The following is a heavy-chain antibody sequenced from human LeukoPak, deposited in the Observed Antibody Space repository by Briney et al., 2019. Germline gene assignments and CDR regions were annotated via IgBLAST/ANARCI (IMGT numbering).Heavy chain of an antibody. CDR1: GGSISSYY. Sequence: PSETLSLTCTVPGGSISSYYWSWIRQPPGKGLEWIGYIYYSGSTNYNPSLKSRVTISVDTSKNQFSLKLSSVTAADTAVYYCARAPRYYDFWSGYLDYYYYMDVWGKGTTVTVSS. D-gene: IGHD3-3*01. J-gene: IGHJ6*03. V-gene: IGHV4-59*01. CDR2: IYYSGST. CDR3: ARAPRYYDFWSGYLDYYYYMDV.